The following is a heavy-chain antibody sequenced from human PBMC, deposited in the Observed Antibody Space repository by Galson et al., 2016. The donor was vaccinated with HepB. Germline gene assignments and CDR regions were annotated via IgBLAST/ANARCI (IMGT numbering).Heavy chain of an antibody. D-gene: IGHD4-17*01. J-gene: IGHJ4*02. CDR2: VYLSDSDT. CDR1: GYSFTTYW. V-gene: IGHV5-51*01. Sequence: QSGAEVKKPGESLKISCKISGYSFTTYWIAWVRQMPGKGLEWMGIVYLSDSDTKYSPSFQGQVTFSADKSISTAYLQWSSLKASDTAIYYCAKVVRGDYYCDNWGQGTLVTVSS. CDR3: AKVVRGDYYCDN.